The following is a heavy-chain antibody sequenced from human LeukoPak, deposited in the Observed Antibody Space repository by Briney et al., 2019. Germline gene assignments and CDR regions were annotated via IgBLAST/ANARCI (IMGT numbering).Heavy chain of an antibody. CDR1: GGTFSSYA. D-gene: IGHD2-8*01. CDR2: IIPILGIA. Sequence: SVKVSCKASGGTFSSYAISWVRQAPGQGLEWMGRIIPILGIANSAQKLQGRVTITADKSTSTAYMALSSLRSEDTAVYYCARDSCTNGVCYIGKGAFDIWGQGTMVTVSS. CDR3: ARDSCTNGVCYIGKGAFDI. J-gene: IGHJ3*02. V-gene: IGHV1-69*04.